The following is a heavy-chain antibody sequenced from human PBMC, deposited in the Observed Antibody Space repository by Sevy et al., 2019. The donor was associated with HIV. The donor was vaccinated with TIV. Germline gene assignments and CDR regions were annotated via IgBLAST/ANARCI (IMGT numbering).Heavy chain of an antibody. Sequence: GGSLRLSCAASGFTFSSYWMHWVRQAPGKGLVWVSRINSDGSSTSYAVSVKGRFTISRDNAKNTLYLQLNSLRAEEAAVYYCARGGDIVVVVAATDYYYGMDVWGQGTTVTVSS. V-gene: IGHV3-74*01. CDR1: GFTFSSYW. J-gene: IGHJ6*02. CDR3: ARGGDIVVVVAATDYYYGMDV. D-gene: IGHD2-15*01. CDR2: INSDGSST.